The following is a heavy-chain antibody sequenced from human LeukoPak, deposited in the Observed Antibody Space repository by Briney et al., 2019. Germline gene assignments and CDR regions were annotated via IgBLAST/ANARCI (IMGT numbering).Heavy chain of an antibody. V-gene: IGHV4-59*01. CDR1: GNSISSYY. Sequence: SETLSLTCTVSGNSISSYYWSWIRQPPGKGLEWIAYIDYRGSTTYNPSLRSRVTISVDTSRNQFSLKLSSVTAADTAVYYCARSRSGYSYDHAAFEIWGQGTMVTVSS. CDR3: ARSRSGYSYDHAAFEI. J-gene: IGHJ3*02. CDR2: IDYRGST. D-gene: IGHD5-18*01.